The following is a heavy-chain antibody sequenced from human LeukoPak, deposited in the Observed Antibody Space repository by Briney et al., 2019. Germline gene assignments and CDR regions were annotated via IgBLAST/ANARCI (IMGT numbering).Heavy chain of an antibody. CDR3: AAATDSIAVAKYNRFDP. V-gene: IGHV4-34*01. J-gene: IGHJ5*02. D-gene: IGHD6-19*01. Sequence: SETLSLTCAVYGGSFSGYYWSWIRQPPGKGLEWIGEINHSGSTNYNPSLKSRVTISVDTSKNQFSLKLSSVTAADTAVYYCAAATDSIAVAKYNRFDPWGQGTLVTVSS. CDR2: INHSGST. CDR1: GGSFSGYY.